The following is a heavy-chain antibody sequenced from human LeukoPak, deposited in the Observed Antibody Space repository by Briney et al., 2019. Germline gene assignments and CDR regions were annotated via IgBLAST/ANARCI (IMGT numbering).Heavy chain of an antibody. Sequence: SETLSLTCTVSGGSISSYYWSWIRQPPGKGLEWIGNIYYTGSTYYNASLQSRVTISIDMSKNQFSLRLNSVTAADTAMYYCVKSGGYGLIDYWGQGTLVTVSS. V-gene: IGHV4-59*04. CDR1: GGSISSYY. J-gene: IGHJ4*02. D-gene: IGHD1-26*01. CDR2: IYYTGST. CDR3: VKSGGYGLIDY.